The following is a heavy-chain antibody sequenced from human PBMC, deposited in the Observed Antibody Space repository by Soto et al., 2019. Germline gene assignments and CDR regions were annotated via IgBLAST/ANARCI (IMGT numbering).Heavy chain of an antibody. CDR1: XXTXXSXG. CDR2: ICVSGGGT. D-gene: IGHD3-10*01. CDR3: AKSGNNFFDY. V-gene: IGHV3-23*01. J-gene: IGHJ4*01. Sequence: LXLSCAASXXTXXSXGMHWVRQAPGKGLEWVSIICVSGGGTYYADSVKGRFTISRDNSKNTLYLRMNSLRAEDTAVYYCAKSGNNFFDYWGHGALVTVSS.